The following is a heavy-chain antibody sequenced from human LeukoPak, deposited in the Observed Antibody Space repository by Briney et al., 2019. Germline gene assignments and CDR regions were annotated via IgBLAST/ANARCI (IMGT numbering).Heavy chain of an antibody. CDR3: ARDPSTESYYYDSSGTVDY. J-gene: IGHJ4*02. D-gene: IGHD3-22*01. V-gene: IGHV3-11*01. Sequence: GGSLRLSCAASGFTFSDYYMSWIRQAPGKGLEWVSYISSSGSTIYYADSVKGRFTISRDNAKNSLYLQMNSLRAEDTAVYYCARDPSTESYYYDSSGTVDYWGQGTLVTVSS. CDR2: ISSSGSTI. CDR1: GFTFSDYY.